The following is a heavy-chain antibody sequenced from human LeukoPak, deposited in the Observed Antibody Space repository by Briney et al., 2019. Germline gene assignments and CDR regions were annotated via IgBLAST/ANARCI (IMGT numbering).Heavy chain of an antibody. D-gene: IGHD3-22*01. Sequence: PSETLSLTCTVSGGSISSSSYYWAWIRQPPGKGLEWIGSIHYSGSTYYNPSLQSRVTISIDTSKNQFSLKLTSVTAADTAVYYCARGPYKYDGSGAFDIWGQGTMVTVSS. V-gene: IGHV4-39*07. CDR1: GGSISSSSYY. J-gene: IGHJ3*02. CDR2: IHYSGST. CDR3: ARGPYKYDGSGAFDI.